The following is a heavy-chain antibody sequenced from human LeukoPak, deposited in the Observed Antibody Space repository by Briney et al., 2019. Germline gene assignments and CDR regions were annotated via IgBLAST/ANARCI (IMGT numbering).Heavy chain of an antibody. CDR1: GFTFSSYW. D-gene: IGHD1-14*01. J-gene: IGHJ4*02. CDR3: ARNQRRLDY. CDR2: IKQDGSEK. V-gene: IGHV3-7*01. Sequence: AGGSLRLSCAASGFTFSSYWMSWVRQAPGKGLELVANIKQDGSEKYDVDSVKGRLTISRDNAKNSLYLQMNSLRAEDAAVYYCARNQRRLDYWGQGTLGTVSP.